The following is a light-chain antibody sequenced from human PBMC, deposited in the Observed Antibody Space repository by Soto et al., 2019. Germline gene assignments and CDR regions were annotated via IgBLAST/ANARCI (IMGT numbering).Light chain of an antibody. CDR1: QSIGIF. V-gene: IGKV1-39*01. CDR3: QRSYNVVS. CDR2: TAS. J-gene: IGKJ4*01. Sequence: DIQMTQSPSSLSASVGDKVTITCRASQSIGIFLNWYQQKHGKAPQLLIYTASSLQSGVASRFTASGSGTDFTLTINSLQPEDFDGYYCQRSYNVVSLGGWNKVEIK.